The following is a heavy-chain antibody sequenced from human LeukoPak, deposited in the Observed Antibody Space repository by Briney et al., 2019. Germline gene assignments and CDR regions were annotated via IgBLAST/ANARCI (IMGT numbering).Heavy chain of an antibody. V-gene: IGHV4-59*01. J-gene: IGHJ5*02. Sequence: SETLSLTCSVSGVSISSYYWGWIRQPPGEGLEWMAYIYYRGRTNYNPSLKSRITISVDTSKNLVSLTLSSVTAADTAVYYCARGAYGSDSLNYFDPWGQGTLVTVSS. CDR2: IYYRGRT. CDR3: ARGAYGSDSLNYFDP. D-gene: IGHD3-10*01. CDR1: GVSISSYY.